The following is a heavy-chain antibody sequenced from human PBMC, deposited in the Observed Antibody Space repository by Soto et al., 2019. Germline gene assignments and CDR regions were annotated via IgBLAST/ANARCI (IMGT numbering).Heavy chain of an antibody. CDR3: ARDYVVVVPAAIQLYYGMDV. Sequence: QVQLQESGPGLVKPSETLSLTCTVSGGSISSYYWSWIRQPAGKGLEWIGRIYTSGSTNYNPSLKSRVTMSVDTSKNQFSLKLSSVTAADTAVYYCARDYVVVVPAAIQLYYGMDVWGQGTTVTVS. J-gene: IGHJ6*02. D-gene: IGHD2-2*02. CDR2: IYTSGST. CDR1: GGSISSYY. V-gene: IGHV4-4*07.